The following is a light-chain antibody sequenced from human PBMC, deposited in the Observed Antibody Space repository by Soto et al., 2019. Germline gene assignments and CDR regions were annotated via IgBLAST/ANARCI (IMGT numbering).Light chain of an antibody. CDR3: QQYNSRPT. CDR2: GAS. J-gene: IGKJ2*01. CDR1: QSVTSH. Sequence: EIVLTQSPATLSVSPGESATLSCRASQSVTSHLAWYQQKPGQAPRLLIFGASTRATGIPARFSGSGSGTDFTLTISSLQSEDFEVYYCQQYNSRPTFGQGTKVDIK. V-gene: IGKV3-15*01.